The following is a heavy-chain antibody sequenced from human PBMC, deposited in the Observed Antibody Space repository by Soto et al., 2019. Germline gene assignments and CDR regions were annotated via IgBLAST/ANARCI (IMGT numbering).Heavy chain of an antibody. CDR3: ARWYYYDSSGYYTENYFDY. CDR1: GGSISSGGYY. J-gene: IGHJ4*02. D-gene: IGHD3-22*01. CDR2: IYYSGST. Sequence: SETLSLTCTVSGGSISSGGYYWSWIRQHPGKGLEWIGYIYYSGSTYYNPSLKSRVTISVDTSKNQFSLKLSSVTAADTAVYYCARWYYYDSSGYYTENYFDYWGQGTLVTVSS. V-gene: IGHV4-31*03.